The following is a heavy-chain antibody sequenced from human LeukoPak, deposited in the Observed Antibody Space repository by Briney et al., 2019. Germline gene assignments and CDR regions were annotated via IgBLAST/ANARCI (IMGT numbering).Heavy chain of an antibody. CDR3: AREFGEFYNWFDP. CDR2: IKQDGSEK. CDR1: GFTFSSYA. V-gene: IGHV3-7*01. Sequence: GGSLRLSCAASGFTFSSYAMHWVRQAPGKGLEWVANIKQDGSEKYYVDSVKGRFTISRDNAKNSLYLQMNSLRAEDTAVYYCAREFGEFYNWFDPWGQGTLVTVSS. D-gene: IGHD3-10*01. J-gene: IGHJ5*02.